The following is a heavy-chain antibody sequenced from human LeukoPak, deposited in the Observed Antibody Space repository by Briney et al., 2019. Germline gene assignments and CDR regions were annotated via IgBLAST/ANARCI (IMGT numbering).Heavy chain of an antibody. CDR3: ARALRIETFGVRRYYYHAMNV. CDR2: INPSSLGT. D-gene: IGHD3-3*01. V-gene: IGHV1-46*01. CDR1: GYTFTNYY. J-gene: IGHJ6*02. Sequence: ASVKVSCKASGYTFTNYYVHWVRQAPGQGLEWMGVINPSSLGTTYAQRFQGRVTMTTDTSTSTVYMDLSSLRSEDTAVYYCARALRIETFGVRRYYYHAMNVWGQGTTVTVSS.